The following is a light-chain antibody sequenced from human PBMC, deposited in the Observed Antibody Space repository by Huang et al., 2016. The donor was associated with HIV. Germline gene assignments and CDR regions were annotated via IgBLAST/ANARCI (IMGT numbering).Light chain of an antibody. Sequence: AIQMTQSPSSLSASVGDRVTITCRAGQGITDDLAWYQQKPGKAPKLLISGASTLRSGVPSRFSGSGSGTDFTLTISSLQPEDYATYYCLQDHNYPRTFGQGTKVEI. CDR2: GAS. V-gene: IGKV1-6*01. CDR1: QGITDD. CDR3: LQDHNYPRT. J-gene: IGKJ1*01.